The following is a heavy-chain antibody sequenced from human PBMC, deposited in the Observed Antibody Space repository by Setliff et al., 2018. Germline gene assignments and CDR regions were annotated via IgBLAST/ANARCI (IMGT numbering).Heavy chain of an antibody. V-gene: IGHV3-11*01. D-gene: IGHD5-18*01. J-gene: IGHJ2*01. CDR1: GFTFSDHS. Sequence: GGSLRLSCAASGFTFSDHSMTWIRQAPGKGLEWVAHIFRSSGSTYYADSVKGRFTISRDNAENSLYLQMNSLNADDTAVYYCARDPDTSSKVDVWGRGTRVTVSS. CDR3: ARDPDTSSKVDV. CDR2: IFRSSGST.